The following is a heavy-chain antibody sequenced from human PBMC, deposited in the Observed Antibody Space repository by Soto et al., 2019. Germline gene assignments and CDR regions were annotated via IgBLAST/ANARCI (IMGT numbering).Heavy chain of an antibody. CDR1: GFTFSDYA. CDR2: ISDSGDNI. CDR3: AREVGLDVKKYFDP. J-gene: IGHJ5*02. V-gene: IGHV3-23*01. D-gene: IGHD2-2*01. Sequence: EVQLLESGGGLVQPGGSLRLSCAASGFTFSDYAISWVRLAPGRGLEWVSAISDSGDNIYYADSVKGRFTISRDNSKNTLDLQMNSLRADDTAVYYCAREVGLDVKKYFDPWGQGTQVTVSS.